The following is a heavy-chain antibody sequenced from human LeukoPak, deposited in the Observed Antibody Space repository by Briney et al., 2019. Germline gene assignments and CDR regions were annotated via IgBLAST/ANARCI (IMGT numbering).Heavy chain of an antibody. CDR1: GGSISTYY. D-gene: IGHD1-26*01. CDR3: ARSRRIVGADADAFDI. CDR2: IYYSGST. J-gene: IGHJ3*02. V-gene: IGHV4-59*08. Sequence: KASETLSLTCTVSGGSISTYYWSWIRQPPGKGLEWIGYIYYSGSTNYNPSLKSRVTISVDTSKNQFSLKLSSMTAADTAVYYCARSRRIVGADADAFDIWGQGTMVTVSS.